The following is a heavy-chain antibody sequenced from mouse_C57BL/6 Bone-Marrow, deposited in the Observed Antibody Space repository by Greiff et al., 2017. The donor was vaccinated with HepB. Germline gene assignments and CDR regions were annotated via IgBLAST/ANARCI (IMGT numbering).Heavy chain of an antibody. D-gene: IGHD1-1*01. CDR3: AKQCDYYGSSQGYAMDD. CDR2: IWGGGST. CDR1: GFSLTSYG. V-gene: IGHV2-9*01. J-gene: IGHJ4*01. Sequence: QVQLQQSGPGLVAPSQSLSITCTVSGFSLTSYGVDWVRQPPGKGLEWLGVIWGGGSTNYNSALMSRLSISTDNSKSQVFLKRNSLQTDDTAMYYGAKQCDYYGSSQGYAMDDWGQGTSVTVSS.